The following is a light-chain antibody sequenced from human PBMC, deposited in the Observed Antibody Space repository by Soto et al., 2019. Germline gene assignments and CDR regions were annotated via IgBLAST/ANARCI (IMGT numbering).Light chain of an antibody. Sequence: QSGLTQPASVSGSPGQSITISCTGTSSDVGSYNLVSWYQQHPGKAPKLMIYEVSKRPSGVSNRFSGSKSGNTASLTISGLQAEDEADYYCCSYAGSSTFLYVFGTGTKLTVL. CDR1: SSDVGSYNL. CDR2: EVS. V-gene: IGLV2-23*02. J-gene: IGLJ1*01. CDR3: CSYAGSSTFLYV.